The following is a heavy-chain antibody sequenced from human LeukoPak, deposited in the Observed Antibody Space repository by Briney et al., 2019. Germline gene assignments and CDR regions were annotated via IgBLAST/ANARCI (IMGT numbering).Heavy chain of an antibody. J-gene: IGHJ6*02. CDR1: GFTVRSNY. V-gene: IGHV3-53*01. Sequence: PGGSLRLSCAASGFTVRSNYLSWVRQAPGKGLEWVSVIYSGGSTYYADSVKGRFTISRDNSKNTLYLQMNSLRAEDTAVYYCARELGYCSGASCYFKYYGMDVWGQGTTVTVFS. CDR3: ARELGYCSGASCYFKYYGMDV. CDR2: IYSGGST. D-gene: IGHD2-15*01.